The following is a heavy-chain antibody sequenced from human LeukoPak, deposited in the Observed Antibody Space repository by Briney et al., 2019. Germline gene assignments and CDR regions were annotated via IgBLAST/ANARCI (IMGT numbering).Heavy chain of an antibody. CDR3: ARTYCSGGSCHFDY. V-gene: IGHV4-59*08. Sequence: PSETLSLTCTVSGGSIRSYYWSWIRQPPGKGLEWVGYIFYSGTTDSNPSLKSRVTISVDASKNQFSLKLSSVTAAATAVYYCARTYCSGGSCHFDYWGQGTLVTVSS. J-gene: IGHJ4*02. CDR1: GGSIRSYY. CDR2: IFYSGTT. D-gene: IGHD2-15*01.